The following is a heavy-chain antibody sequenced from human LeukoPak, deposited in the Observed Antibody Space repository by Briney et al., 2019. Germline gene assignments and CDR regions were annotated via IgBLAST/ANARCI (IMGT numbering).Heavy chain of an antibody. D-gene: IGHD1-14*01. Sequence: SETLSLTCAVSGGSISSNNWWHWVRQSPGKGLEWIGEIYHNGNTNYNPSLKSRVTMSVDTSKNQFSLKLSSVTAADTAVYYCASRTTHWFDPWGQGTLVTVSS. V-gene: IGHV4-4*02. CDR1: GGSISSNNW. CDR2: IYHNGNT. J-gene: IGHJ5*02. CDR3: ASRTTHWFDP.